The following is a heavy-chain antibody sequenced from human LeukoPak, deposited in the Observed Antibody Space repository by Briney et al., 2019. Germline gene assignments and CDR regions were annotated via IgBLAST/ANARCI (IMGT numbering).Heavy chain of an antibody. V-gene: IGHV1-24*01. D-gene: IGHD5-18*01. CDR3: ATDGVAAMVKLGFSVYYYYMDV. CDR2: FDPEDGET. Sequence: ASVKVSCKVSGYTLTELSMHWVRQAPGKGLEWMGGFDPEDGETIYAQKFQGRVTMTEDTSTDTAYMELSSLRSEDTAVYYCATDGVAAMVKLGFSVYYYYMDVWGKGTAVTVSS. J-gene: IGHJ6*03. CDR1: GYTLTELS.